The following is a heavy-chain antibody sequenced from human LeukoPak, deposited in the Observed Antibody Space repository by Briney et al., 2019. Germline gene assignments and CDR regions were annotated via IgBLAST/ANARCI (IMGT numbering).Heavy chain of an antibody. CDR3: ARFLSSGTFLGFDY. D-gene: IGHD7-27*01. Sequence: SETLSLTCTVSGGSISSYYWSWIRQPPGKGLEWIGYIYYSGSTNYNPSLKSRVTISVDTSKNQFSLKLSSVTAADTAVYYCARFLSSGTFLGFDYWGQGTLVTVSS. CDR1: GGSISSYY. J-gene: IGHJ4*02. V-gene: IGHV4-59*12. CDR2: IYYSGST.